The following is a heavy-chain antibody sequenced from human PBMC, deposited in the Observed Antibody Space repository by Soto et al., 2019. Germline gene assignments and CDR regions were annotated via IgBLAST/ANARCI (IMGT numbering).Heavy chain of an antibody. D-gene: IGHD3-10*01. V-gene: IGHV3-7*01. CDR2: IKQDGSEK. Sequence: VGSLRLSCAASGFTFSSYWMSWVRQAPGKGLEWVANIKQDGSEKYYVDSVKGRFTISRDNAKNSLYLQMNSLRAEDTAVYYCARSAARGVDYYGMDVWGQGTTVTVSS. CDR1: GFTFSSYW. J-gene: IGHJ6*02. CDR3: ARSAARGVDYYGMDV.